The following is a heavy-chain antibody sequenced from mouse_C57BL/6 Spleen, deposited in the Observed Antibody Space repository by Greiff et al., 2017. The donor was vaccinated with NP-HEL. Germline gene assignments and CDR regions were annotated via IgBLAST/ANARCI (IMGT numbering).Heavy chain of an antibody. Sequence: EVQLQQSGPELVKPGASVKISCKASGYTFTDYYMNWVKQSHGKSLEWIGDINPNNGGTSYNQKFKGKATLTVDKSSRTAYMELRSLRSEDSAVYYGARGEVVARDYAMDYWGQGTSVTVSS. CDR1: GYTFTDYY. J-gene: IGHJ4*01. V-gene: IGHV1-26*01. D-gene: IGHD1-1*01. CDR2: INPNNGGT. CDR3: ARGEVVARDYAMDY.